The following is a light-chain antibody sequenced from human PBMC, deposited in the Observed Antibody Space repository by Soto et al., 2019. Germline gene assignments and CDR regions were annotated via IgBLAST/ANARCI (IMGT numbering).Light chain of an antibody. CDR1: QDIRND. V-gene: IGKV1-6*01. CDR2: AAS. CDR3: LQGYNFPHT. Sequence: AIQMTQSPSSLSASVGDRVTITCRASQDIRNDLGWYQQKPGKAPNLLIYAASTLQIVVPSRFSGSLSGTDFTLTISSLQTKDFATYYCLQGYNFPHTFGPGTKVDIK. J-gene: IGKJ3*01.